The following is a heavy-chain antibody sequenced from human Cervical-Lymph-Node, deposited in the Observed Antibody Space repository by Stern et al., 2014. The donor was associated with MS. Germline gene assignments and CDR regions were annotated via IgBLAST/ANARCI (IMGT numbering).Heavy chain of an antibody. D-gene: IGHD5/OR15-5a*01. CDR2: ISSDGRDT. Sequence: EDQLVESGGGLVQPGGTLRLSCAASGFAFSVYAMHWVRQAPGKGLEYVSSISSDGRDTYYADSVQGRFTISRDNSKNTLYLQMGSLRPEDMVVYYCVRRADNVYGRIKLYFDLWGRGTLVTVSS. CDR3: VRRADNVYGRIKLYFDL. CDR1: GFAFSVYA. V-gene: IGHV3-64*07. J-gene: IGHJ2*01.